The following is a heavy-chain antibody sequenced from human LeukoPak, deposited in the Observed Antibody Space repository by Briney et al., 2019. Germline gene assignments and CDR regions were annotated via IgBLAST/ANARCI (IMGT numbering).Heavy chain of an antibody. Sequence: PSETLSLTCTVSGGSISSYYWCWIRQPAGKGLEWIGRIYSSGSTNYNPSLKSRVSMSVDTSKNQFSLKVGSVTASDTAVYYCAREAGHGYAPVWGQGILVTVSS. V-gene: IGHV4-4*07. CDR3: AREAGHGYAPV. J-gene: IGHJ4*02. CDR2: IYSSGST. CDR1: GGSISSYY. D-gene: IGHD2-8*01.